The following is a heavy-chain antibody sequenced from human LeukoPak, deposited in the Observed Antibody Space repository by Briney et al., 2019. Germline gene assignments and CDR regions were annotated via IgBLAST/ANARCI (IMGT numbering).Heavy chain of an antibody. V-gene: IGHV3-7*03. CDR1: GFTFSSYW. J-gene: IGHJ4*02. D-gene: IGHD4-17*01. CDR2: IKQDGSEK. Sequence: GGSLRLSCADSGFTFSSYWMSWVRQAPGRGLEWVANIKQDGSEKYYVDSVKGRFTISRDNAKNSLYLQMNSLRAEDTAVYFCARVQTTVTNWGQGTLVTVSS. CDR3: ARVQTTVTN.